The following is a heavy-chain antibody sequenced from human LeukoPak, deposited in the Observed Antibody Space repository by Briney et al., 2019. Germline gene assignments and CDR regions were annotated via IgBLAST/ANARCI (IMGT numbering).Heavy chain of an antibody. J-gene: IGHJ4*02. D-gene: IGHD3-10*01. V-gene: IGHV3-23*01. CDR2: ISGSGGST. Sequence: GGSLRLSCAASGFTFSSYAMSWVRQAPWKGLEWVSAISGSGGSTYYADSVKGRFTISRDNSKNTLYLQMNSLRAEDTAVYYCAKDRAYGSGIPGYWGQGTLVTVSS. CDR1: GFTFSSYA. CDR3: AKDRAYGSGIPGY.